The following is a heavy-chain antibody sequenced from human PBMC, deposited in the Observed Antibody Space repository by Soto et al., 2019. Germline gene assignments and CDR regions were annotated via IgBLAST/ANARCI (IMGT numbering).Heavy chain of an antibody. Sequence: QVQLQESGPGLVKPSETLSLTCTVSGGSISSYYWSWIRQPPGKGLEWIGYIYYSGSTNYNPSLKSRVPXSXDXXKNQCSLKLSSVTAADTAVYYCARGVERVAMPSGYWGQGTLVTVSS. CDR2: IYYSGST. CDR3: ARGVERVAMPSGY. V-gene: IGHV4-59*01. J-gene: IGHJ4*02. D-gene: IGHD2-2*01. CDR1: GGSISSYY.